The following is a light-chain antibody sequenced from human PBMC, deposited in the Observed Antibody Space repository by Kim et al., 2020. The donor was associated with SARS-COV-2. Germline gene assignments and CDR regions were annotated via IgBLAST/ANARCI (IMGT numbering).Light chain of an antibody. J-gene: IGLJ1*01. Sequence: ELTQPPTASGTPGQRVTISCSGSSSNIGSNTVNWYQQVPGTAPKLVIHTNDKRPSGVPDRFSGSKSGTSASLAISGLQSEDEADYHCAAWDDSLNGYVFGTGTKVTVL. CDR2: TND. CDR1: SSNIGSNT. CDR3: AAWDDSLNGYV. V-gene: IGLV1-44*01.